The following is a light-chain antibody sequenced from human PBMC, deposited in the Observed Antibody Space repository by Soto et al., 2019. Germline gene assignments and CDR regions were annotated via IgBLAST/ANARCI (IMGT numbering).Light chain of an antibody. CDR3: HQRSRWPRT. V-gene: IGKV3-11*01. J-gene: IGKJ2*01. CDR1: QSVRTY. CDR2: NAS. Sequence: EIVLTQSPATLSLFPGERATLSCRASQSVRTYLAWYQQKPGQAPRLLISNASNRATGIPARFSGSGSGTDFTLTISSLEPEDFAVYYCHQRSRWPRTFGQGTRLEMK.